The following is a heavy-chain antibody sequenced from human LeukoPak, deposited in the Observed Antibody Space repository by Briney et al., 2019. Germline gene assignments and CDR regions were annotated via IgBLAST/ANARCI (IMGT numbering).Heavy chain of an antibody. CDR2: ISYDGSNK. CDR3: AREYSSSRYYYYGMGV. V-gene: IGHV3-30-3*01. CDR1: GFTFSSCA. J-gene: IGHJ6*02. D-gene: IGHD6-6*01. Sequence: GGSLRLSCAASGFTFSSCAMHWVRQAPGKGLEWVAVISYDGSNKYYADSVKGRFTISRDNSKNTLYLQMNSLRAEDTAVYYCAREYSSSRYYYYGMGVWGQGTTVTVSS.